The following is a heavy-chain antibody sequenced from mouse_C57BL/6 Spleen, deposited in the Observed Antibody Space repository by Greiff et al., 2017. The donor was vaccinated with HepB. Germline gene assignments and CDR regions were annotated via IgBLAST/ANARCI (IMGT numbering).Heavy chain of an antibody. V-gene: IGHV3-6*01. J-gene: IGHJ2*01. CDR1: GYSITSGYY. CDR2: ISYDGSN. D-gene: IGHD1-1*01. CDR3: ASSTTVLDY. Sequence: ESGPGLVKPSQSLSLTCSVTGYSITSGYYWNWIRQFPGNKLEWMGYISYDGSNNYNPSLKNRISITRDTSKNQFFLKLNSVTTEDTATYYCASSTTVLDYWGQGTTLTVSS.